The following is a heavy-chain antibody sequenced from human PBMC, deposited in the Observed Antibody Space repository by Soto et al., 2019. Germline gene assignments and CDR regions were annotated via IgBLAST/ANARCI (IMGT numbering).Heavy chain of an antibody. D-gene: IGHD2-21*01. J-gene: IGHJ4*02. V-gene: IGHV1-69*01. CDR2: NIPIFGTA. Sequence: GXAVKVSCPASGGPLINFVISWVRQAPAQGVEWMGGNIPIFGTANYAQKFQGRVTIIADESTGTTYMELTSLRSEDTAVYYCARAPILVGETTYENYFDYWGQGTLVTVPS. CDR1: GGPLINFV. CDR3: ARAPILVGETTYENYFDY.